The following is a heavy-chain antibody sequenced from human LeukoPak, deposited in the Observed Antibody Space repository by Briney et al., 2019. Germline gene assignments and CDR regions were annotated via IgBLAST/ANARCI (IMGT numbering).Heavy chain of an antibody. CDR1: GVTFSSYN. V-gene: IGHV3-21*01. D-gene: IGHD1-26*01. CDR3: ARFGMGGAILDY. CDR2: ISGSSSYI. Sequence: PGGSLRLSCAASGVTFSSYNMNWVRHAPGKGLEWVSSISGSSSYIYYADSVKGRFTISRDNAKNSLYLQMNSLRAEDTAVYYCARFGMGGAILDYWGQGTLVTVSS. J-gene: IGHJ4*02.